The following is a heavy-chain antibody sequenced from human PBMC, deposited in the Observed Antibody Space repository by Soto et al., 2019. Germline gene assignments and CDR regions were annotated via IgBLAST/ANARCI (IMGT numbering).Heavy chain of an antibody. Sequence: EVKLVESGGGLVQPGGSLRLSCAASGFTVSSNYMSWVRQAPGKGLEWVSVIYSGGSTYYADSVKGRFTISRDNSKNTLYLQMNSLRAEDTAVYYCARDKDSNYWYYYDHMDVWGKGPTVTVSS. J-gene: IGHJ6*03. V-gene: IGHV3-66*01. CDR1: GFTVSSNY. CDR2: IYSGGST. CDR3: ARDKDSNYWYYYDHMDV. D-gene: IGHD4-4*01.